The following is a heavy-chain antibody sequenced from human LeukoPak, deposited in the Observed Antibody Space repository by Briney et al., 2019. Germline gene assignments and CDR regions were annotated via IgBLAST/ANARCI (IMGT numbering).Heavy chain of an antibody. CDR1: GGSISSYY. J-gene: IGHJ6*03. Sequence: SETLSLTCSVSGGSISSYYWSWIRQTAGEGLEWIGRMYNNERADYNPSLKSRVTMSVDTSKSQFSLKLSSVTAADTAVYYCARTTEGGYTYDYFYYYYMDVWGKGTTVTISS. CDR2: MYNNERA. CDR3: ARTTEGGYTYDYFYYYYMDV. V-gene: IGHV4-4*07. D-gene: IGHD5-18*01.